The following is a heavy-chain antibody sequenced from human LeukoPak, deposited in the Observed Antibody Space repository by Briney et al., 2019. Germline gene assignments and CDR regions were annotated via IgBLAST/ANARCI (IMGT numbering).Heavy chain of an antibody. CDR2: INPSGGDT. CDR1: GYTFTNYY. CDR3: ARGGEVGATHEQGYYYYYMDV. D-gene: IGHD1-26*01. J-gene: IGHJ6*03. V-gene: IGHV1-46*01. Sequence: GASVKVSCKASGYTFTNYYMHWVRQAPGQGLEWLGIINPSGGDTTYAQNFQARVSMTRDTSTSTVYMELSSLRSEDTAVYYCARGGEVGATHEQGYYYYYMDVWGKGTTVTVSS.